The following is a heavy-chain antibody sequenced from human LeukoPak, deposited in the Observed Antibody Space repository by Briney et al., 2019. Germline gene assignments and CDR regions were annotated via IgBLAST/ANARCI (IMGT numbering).Heavy chain of an antibody. V-gene: IGHV1-18*01. Sequence: ASVKVSCKASGYTFTGYYMHWVRQAPGQGLEWMGWISAYNGNTNYAQKLQGRVTMTTDTSTSTAYMELRSLRSDDTAVYYCATVFTMVRGVTVRFAFDIWGQGTMVTVSS. J-gene: IGHJ3*02. CDR3: ATVFTMVRGVTVRFAFDI. CDR1: GYTFTGYY. CDR2: ISAYNGNT. D-gene: IGHD3-10*01.